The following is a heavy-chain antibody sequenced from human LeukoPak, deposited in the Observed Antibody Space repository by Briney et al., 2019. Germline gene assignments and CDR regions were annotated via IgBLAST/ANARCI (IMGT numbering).Heavy chain of an antibody. D-gene: IGHD5-18*01. CDR2: INSDGSST. CDR3: ARAATRDTAMVTGYYYYYYMDV. CDR1: GFTFSSYW. J-gene: IGHJ6*03. Sequence: GGSLRLSCAASGFTFSSYWMHWVRQAPGKGLVWVSRINSDGSSTSYADSVKGRFTISRDNAKNTLYLQMNSLRAEDTAVYYYARAATRDTAMVTGYYYYYYMDVWGKGTTVTVSS. V-gene: IGHV3-74*01.